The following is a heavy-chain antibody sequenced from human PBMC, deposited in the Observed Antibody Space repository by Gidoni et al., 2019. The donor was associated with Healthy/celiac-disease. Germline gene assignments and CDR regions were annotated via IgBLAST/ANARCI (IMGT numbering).Heavy chain of an antibody. CDR1: GFTFSSYA. CDR2: ISCSGGST. V-gene: IGHV3-23*01. Sequence: SLSRSCAASGFTFSSYAMSWVRQAPGKGLEWVSAISCSGGSTYYADSVKGRFTISRDNSKNTLYLQMNSLRAEDTAVYYCAKFPLSYVSRFYMDVWGKGTTVTVSS. J-gene: IGHJ6*03. CDR3: AKFPLSYVSRFYMDV. D-gene: IGHD3-16*02.